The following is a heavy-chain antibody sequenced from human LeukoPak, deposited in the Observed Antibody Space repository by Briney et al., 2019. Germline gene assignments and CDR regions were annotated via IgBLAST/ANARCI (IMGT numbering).Heavy chain of an antibody. J-gene: IGHJ3*02. CDR2: IYTSGST. CDR3: ARDRTDSSPYDAFDI. CDR1: GGSISSYY. Sequence: SETLSLTCTVSGGSISSYYWSWIRQPAGKGLEWIGRIYTSGSTNYNPSLKSRVTMSVDTSKNQFSLKLSSVTAADTAVYYCARDRTDSSPYDAFDIWGQGTMVTVSS. V-gene: IGHV4-4*07. D-gene: IGHD6-13*01.